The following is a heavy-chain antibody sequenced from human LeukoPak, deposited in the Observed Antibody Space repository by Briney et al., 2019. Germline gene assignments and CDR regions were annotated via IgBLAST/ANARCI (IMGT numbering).Heavy chain of an antibody. CDR3: ARDREWLIPGYFDL. V-gene: IGHV4-34*01. J-gene: IGHJ2*01. D-gene: IGHD6-19*01. CDR2: INHSGST. Sequence: SETLSLTCAVYGGSFSGYYWSWIRQPPGKGLEWIGEINHSGSTNYNPSLKSRVTISVDTSKNQFSLKLSSVTAADTALYYCARDREWLIPGYFDLWGRGSLVTVSS. CDR1: GGSFSGYY.